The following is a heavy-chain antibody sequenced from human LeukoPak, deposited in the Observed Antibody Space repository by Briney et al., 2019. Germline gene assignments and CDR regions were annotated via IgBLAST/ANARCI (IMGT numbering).Heavy chain of an antibody. CDR3: ARDYGDYPYWYFDP. J-gene: IGHJ2*01. Sequence: SETLSLTCTVSGGSISISSTYYWGWLRQPPGKSLEWIGSIYYSSTTHYNPSLKSRVTISVDTSKNQLSLKLRSVTAADTALYYCARDYGDYPYWYFDPWGRGTLVTVSS. CDR1: GGSISISSTYY. CDR2: IYYSSTT. D-gene: IGHD4-17*01. V-gene: IGHV4-39*01.